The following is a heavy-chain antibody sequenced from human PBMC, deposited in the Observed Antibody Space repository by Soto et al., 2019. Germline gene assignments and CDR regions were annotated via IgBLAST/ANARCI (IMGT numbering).Heavy chain of an antibody. V-gene: IGHV1-18*04. Sequence: AASVKVSCKASGYTFTSYGISWVRQAPGRGLEWMGWISAYNGNTNYAQKLQGRVTMTTDTSTSTAYMELRSLRSDDTAVYYCAREPDYGDYPYYYYGMDVWGQGTTVTVSS. J-gene: IGHJ6*02. CDR3: AREPDYGDYPYYYYGMDV. CDR2: ISAYNGNT. D-gene: IGHD4-17*01. CDR1: GYTFTSYG.